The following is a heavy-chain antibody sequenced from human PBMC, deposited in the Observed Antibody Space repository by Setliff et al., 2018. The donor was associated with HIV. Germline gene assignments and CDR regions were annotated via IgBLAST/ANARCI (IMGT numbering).Heavy chain of an antibody. J-gene: IGHJ3*02. D-gene: IGHD4-4*01. CDR2: IYYSGST. CDR1: GGSISSGGYY. CDR3: ARDGIYDYSNYVDAFDI. V-gene: IGHV4-31*03. Sequence: SETLSLTCTVSGGSISSGGYYWSWIRQHPGKGLEWIGYIYYSGSTYYNPSLKSRVTISIDTSKNQFSLKLSSVTAADTDVYYCARDGIYDYSNYVDAFDIWGQGTMVTVSS.